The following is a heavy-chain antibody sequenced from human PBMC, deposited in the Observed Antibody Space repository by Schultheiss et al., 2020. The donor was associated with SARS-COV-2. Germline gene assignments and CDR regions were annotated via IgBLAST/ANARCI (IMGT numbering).Heavy chain of an antibody. CDR1: GGSISSSSYY. V-gene: IGHV4-39*07. CDR2: INHSGST. Sequence: SQTLSLTCTVSGGSISSSSYYWSWIRQPPGKGLEWIGEINHSGSTNYNPSLKSRVTISLDTSKNQFSLKLSSVTAADTAVYYCARDQIHWFDPWGQGTLVTVSS. J-gene: IGHJ5*02. CDR3: ARDQIHWFDP.